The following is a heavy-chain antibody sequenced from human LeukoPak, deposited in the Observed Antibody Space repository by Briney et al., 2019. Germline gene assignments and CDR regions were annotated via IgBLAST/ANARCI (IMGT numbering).Heavy chain of an antibody. J-gene: IGHJ4*02. Sequence: KPSETLSLTCAVSGDSIVSNNWWSWVRQPPGKGLEWIGEVFQSGSTNYSPSLRSRVTISVDKSKKQFSLKLSSVTAADTAVYYCARVLSGSNLDYWGQGTLVTVSS. D-gene: IGHD3-22*01. CDR1: GDSIVSNNW. CDR2: VFQSGST. CDR3: ARVLSGSNLDY. V-gene: IGHV4-4*02.